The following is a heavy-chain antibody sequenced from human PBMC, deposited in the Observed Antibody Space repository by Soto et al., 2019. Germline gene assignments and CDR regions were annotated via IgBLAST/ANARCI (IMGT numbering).Heavy chain of an antibody. CDR2: INHSGST. J-gene: IGHJ6*03. Sequence: SSETLSLTCAVYGGSFSGYYWSWIRQPPGKGLEWIGEINHSGSTNYNPSLKSRVTISVDTSKNQFSLKLSSVTAADTAVYYCARGRGIVATSTNTGYYYYMDVWGKGTTVTVSS. V-gene: IGHV4-34*01. CDR3: ARGRGIVATSTNTGYYYYMDV. D-gene: IGHD5-12*01. CDR1: GGSFSGYY.